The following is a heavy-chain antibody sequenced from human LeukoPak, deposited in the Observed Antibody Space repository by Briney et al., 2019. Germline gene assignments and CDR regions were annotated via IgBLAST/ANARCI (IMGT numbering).Heavy chain of an antibody. Sequence: SETLSLTCTVSGGSISYYYWSWIRQSPGKGLEWIGYIYYSGTTNYNPSLKSRVTMSVDTSKNQFSLDVNSVTAADTAVYYCARDSSTWRSFDSWGQGTLVTVSS. D-gene: IGHD6-13*01. V-gene: IGHV4-59*12. J-gene: IGHJ4*02. CDR1: GGSISYYY. CDR3: ARDSSTWRSFDS. CDR2: IYYSGTT.